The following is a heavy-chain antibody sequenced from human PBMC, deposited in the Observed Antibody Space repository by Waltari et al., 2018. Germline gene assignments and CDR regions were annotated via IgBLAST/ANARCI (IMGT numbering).Heavy chain of an antibody. V-gene: IGHV1-8*01. D-gene: IGHD6-13*01. Sequence: QVQLVQSGAEVKKPGASVKVSCTASGYTFTSSDTNWVRQATGQGLEWMGWMNPNSGNTGYAQKFQGRVTMTRNTSISTAYMELSSLRSEDTAVYYCAREGASSSRNWFDPWGQGTLVTVSS. CDR1: GYTFTSSD. J-gene: IGHJ5*02. CDR3: AREGASSSRNWFDP. CDR2: MNPNSGNT.